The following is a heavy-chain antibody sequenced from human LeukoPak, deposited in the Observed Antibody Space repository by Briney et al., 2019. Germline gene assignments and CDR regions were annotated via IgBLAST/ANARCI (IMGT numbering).Heavy chain of an antibody. V-gene: IGHV1-18*01. Sequence: ASVKVSCKASGYTFTSYGISWVRQAPGQGLEWMGWISAYNGNTNYAQMLQGRVTMTTDTSTSTAYMELRSLRSDDTAVYYCARDLAARREARSSSYMDVWGKGTTVTVSS. CDR2: ISAYNGNT. CDR1: GYTFTSYG. J-gene: IGHJ6*03. CDR3: ARDLAARREARSSSYMDV. D-gene: IGHD6-6*01.